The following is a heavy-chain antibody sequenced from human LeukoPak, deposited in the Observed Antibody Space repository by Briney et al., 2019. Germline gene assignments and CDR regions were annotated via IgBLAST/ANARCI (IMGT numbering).Heavy chain of an antibody. J-gene: IGHJ4*02. Sequence: PGGSLRLSCAASGFTFSSYWINWARQAPGKGLEWVASINHNGNVNYYVDSVKGRFTISRDNAKNSLYLQMSNLRAEDTAVYFCAPTRGSSSWPFDYWGQGTLVTVSS. CDR1: GFTFSSYW. CDR2: INHNGNVN. D-gene: IGHD6-13*01. CDR3: APTRGSSSWPFDY. V-gene: IGHV3-7*03.